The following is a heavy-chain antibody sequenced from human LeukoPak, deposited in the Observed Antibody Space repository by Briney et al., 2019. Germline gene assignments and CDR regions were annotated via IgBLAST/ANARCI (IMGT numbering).Heavy chain of an antibody. CDR1: GGAISSYY. CDR3: ARAVRITIFGVVIKDPYYFDY. V-gene: IGHV4-59*01. J-gene: IGHJ4*02. Sequence: PSETLSLTCTVSGGAISSYYWSWIRQPPGKGLEWIGYIYYSGSTNYNPSLKSQVTISVDTSKNQFSLKLSSVTAADTAVYYCARAVRITIFGVVIKDPYYFDYWGQGTLVTVSS. D-gene: IGHD3-3*01. CDR2: IYYSGST.